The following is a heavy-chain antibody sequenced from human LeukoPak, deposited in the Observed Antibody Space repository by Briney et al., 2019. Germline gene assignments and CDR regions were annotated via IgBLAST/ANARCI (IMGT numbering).Heavy chain of an antibody. CDR2: ISSGSYNI. CDR1: GFSFSTCT. Sequence: PGGSLRLSCAASGFSFSTCTMNWVRQAPGKGLEWASSISSGSYNIYYADSVKGRFTISRDNGENSLYLQTNSLRVEDTAVYYCARAPLFTTAGMDYWGQGALVTVSS. D-gene: IGHD6-19*01. J-gene: IGHJ4*02. CDR3: ARAPLFTTAGMDY. V-gene: IGHV3-21*01.